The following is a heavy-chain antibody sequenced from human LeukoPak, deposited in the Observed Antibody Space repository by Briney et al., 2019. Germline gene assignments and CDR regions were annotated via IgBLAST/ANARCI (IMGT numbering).Heavy chain of an antibody. CDR1: GFTFSSYE. V-gene: IGHV3-48*03. CDR3: ARWLQYIDY. CDR2: ISSGGSTI. Sequence: GGSLRLSCAASGFTFSSYEMNWVRQAPGKGLEWVSYISSGGSTIYYADSVKGRFTISRDNAKNSLYLQMNSLRAEDTAVYYCARWLQYIDYWGQGTLVTVSS. D-gene: IGHD5-24*01. J-gene: IGHJ4*02.